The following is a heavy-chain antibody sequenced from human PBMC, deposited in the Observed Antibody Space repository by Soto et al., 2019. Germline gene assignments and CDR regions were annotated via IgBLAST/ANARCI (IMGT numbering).Heavy chain of an antibody. V-gene: IGHV1-18*01. CDR1: GYTFLTYG. J-gene: IGHJ3*02. CDR2: ISAFNGIT. CDR3: ARNGVSSGSDGDYGFDI. Sequence: QVQLVQSGAEVKKPGASVKVSCKASGYTFLTYGISWVRQAPGQGLEWMGWISAFNGITNYPQKFQGRLTMTTDTSTSTAYMELRSLRSDDTAVYYCARNGVSSGSDGDYGFDIWGQGTRVTVSS. D-gene: IGHD6-19*01.